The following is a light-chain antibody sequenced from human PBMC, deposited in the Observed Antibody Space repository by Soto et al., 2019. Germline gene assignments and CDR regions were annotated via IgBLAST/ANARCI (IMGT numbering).Light chain of an antibody. CDR3: QHYNNWPPLT. V-gene: IGKV3-15*01. J-gene: IGKJ4*01. Sequence: EIVMTQSPATLSVSPGDRATLSCRASQSVSSSLAWYQQIPGQAPRLLIYDASTRATGIPARFGGSGSGTEFTLTISSLQSEDFAVYYCQHYNNWPPLTFGGGTKVELK. CDR1: QSVSSS. CDR2: DAS.